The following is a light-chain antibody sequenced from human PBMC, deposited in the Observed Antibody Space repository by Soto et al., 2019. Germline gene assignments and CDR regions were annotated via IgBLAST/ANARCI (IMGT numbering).Light chain of an antibody. V-gene: IGLV2-14*01. CDR1: SSDIGGYNY. Sequence: QSALIQPASMSGSPGQSITISCTGTSSDIGGYNYVSWYQQHPGKAPKLMIYDVSDRPSGVSNRFSGSKSGNTASLTISGLQAEDEADYYCSSYTSSSTAVLFGGGTKLTVL. J-gene: IGLJ2*01. CDR3: SSYTSSSTAVL. CDR2: DVS.